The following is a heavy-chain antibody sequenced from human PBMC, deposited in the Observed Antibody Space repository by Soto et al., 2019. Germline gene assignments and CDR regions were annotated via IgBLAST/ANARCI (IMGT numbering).Heavy chain of an antibody. V-gene: IGHV3-7*01. Sequence: EVQLVESGGGLVQPGGSLRLSCAASGFSFSNYWMSWVRQAPGKGLEWVANIKEDGSGEYYVESVKGRFTISRDNAKNSLYLQMNSLRVEDTAVYYCARVESSGWYISWGQGTLVTVSS. CDR2: IKEDGSGE. J-gene: IGHJ5*02. CDR1: GFSFSNYW. D-gene: IGHD6-19*01. CDR3: ARVESSGWYIS.